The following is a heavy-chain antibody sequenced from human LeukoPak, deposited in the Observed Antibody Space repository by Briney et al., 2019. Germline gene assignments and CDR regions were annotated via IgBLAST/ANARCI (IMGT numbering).Heavy chain of an antibody. CDR3: ARGDDSSGYKTH. J-gene: IGHJ4*02. Sequence: PSETLSLTCTVSGGSISSGSYYWSWIRQPAGKGLGWIGRIYTSGSTNYNPSLKSRVTISVDTSKNQFSLKLSSVTAADTAVYYCARGDDSSGYKTHWGQGTLVTVSS. CDR1: GGSISSGSYY. D-gene: IGHD3-22*01. CDR2: IYTSGST. V-gene: IGHV4-61*02.